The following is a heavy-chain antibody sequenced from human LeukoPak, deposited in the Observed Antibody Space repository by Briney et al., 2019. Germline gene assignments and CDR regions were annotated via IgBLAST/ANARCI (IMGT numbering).Heavy chain of an antibody. J-gene: IGHJ4*02. D-gene: IGHD6-13*01. Sequence: GGSLRLSCSASGFTFSRYAMHWVRQAPGKGLEWVSVIYSGGSTVIYSGGSTYYADSVKGRFTISRDNSKNTLYLQMNSLRAEDTAVYYCARGYSSSWSDWGQGTLVTVSS. V-gene: IGHV3-NL1*01. CDR3: ARGYSSSWSD. CDR1: GFTFSRYA. CDR2: IYSGGSTVIYSGGST.